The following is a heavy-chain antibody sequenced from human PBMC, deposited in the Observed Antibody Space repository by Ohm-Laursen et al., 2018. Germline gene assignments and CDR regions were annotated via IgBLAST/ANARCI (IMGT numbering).Heavy chain of an antibody. CDR1: GYTFTSYG. V-gene: IGHV1-18*01. J-gene: IGHJ4*02. CDR3: ARDKRASGGTNPLWY. Sequence: GASVKVSCKTSGYTFTSYGISWVRQAPGQGLEWMGWISAYNGNTNYAQKLQGRVTMTTDTSTSTAYMELRSLRSDDTAVYYCARDKRASGGTNPLWYWGQGTLVTVSS. D-gene: IGHD2-15*01. CDR2: ISAYNGNT.